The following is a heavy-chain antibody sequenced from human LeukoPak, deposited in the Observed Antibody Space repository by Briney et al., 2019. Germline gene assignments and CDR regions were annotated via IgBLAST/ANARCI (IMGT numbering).Heavy chain of an antibody. D-gene: IGHD3-10*01. CDR3: ARLSSITMVRGVSYYYMDV. J-gene: IGHJ6*03. Sequence: SETPSLTCTVSGGSISSYYWSWIRQPPGKGLEWIGSISHSGSTYYKPSLKSRVTISVDTSKNQFSLKLSSVTAADTAVYYCARLSSITMVRGVSYYYMDVWGKGTTVTISS. V-gene: IGHV4-59*04. CDR1: GGSISSYY. CDR2: ISHSGST.